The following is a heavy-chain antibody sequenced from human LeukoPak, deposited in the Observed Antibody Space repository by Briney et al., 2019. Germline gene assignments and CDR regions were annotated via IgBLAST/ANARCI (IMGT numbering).Heavy chain of an antibody. CDR2: IHYTGST. CDR1: GGSISSSY. V-gene: IGHV4-59*01. Sequence: PSETLSLTCTVPGGSISSSYWSWIRQSPGKGLECIGYIHYTGSTNYNPSLKSRVTISVETSKNQFSLKLKSVTAADTAVYYCARGGYYGSGNDFRFDPWGQGTLVTVSS. D-gene: IGHD3-10*01. CDR3: ARGGYYGSGNDFRFDP. J-gene: IGHJ5*02.